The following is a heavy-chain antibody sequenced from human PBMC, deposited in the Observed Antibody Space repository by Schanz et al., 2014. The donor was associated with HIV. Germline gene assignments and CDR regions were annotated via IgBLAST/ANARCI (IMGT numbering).Heavy chain of an antibody. J-gene: IGHJ4*02. CDR2: ISYDGSNK. CDR1: GFTFTTYG. V-gene: IGHV3-30*18. D-gene: IGHD3-16*01. CDR3: VQDPEMDAITGYFPY. Sequence: VQVVESGGGLVKPGGSLRLSCAASGFTFTTYGMHWVRQTPGKGLEWVAVISYDGSNKYYADSVKGRFTISRDNSMNTRLLQRNSLRAEDTAVYYCVQDPEMDAITGYFPYWGQGTLVTVAS.